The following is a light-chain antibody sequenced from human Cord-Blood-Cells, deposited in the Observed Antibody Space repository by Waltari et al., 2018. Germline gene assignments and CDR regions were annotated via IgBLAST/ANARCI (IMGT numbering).Light chain of an antibody. CDR2: DVS. V-gene: IGLV2-14*01. Sequence: QSALTQPASVSGSPGQSITISCPGTSSDVGGYNDVSWYQQHPGKAPKLMIYDVSNRPSGVSNLFPGSKSGNTASLTISGLQAEDEADYYCSSYTSSSTYVFGTGTKVTVL. CDR1: SSDVGGYND. J-gene: IGLJ1*01. CDR3: SSYTSSSTYV.